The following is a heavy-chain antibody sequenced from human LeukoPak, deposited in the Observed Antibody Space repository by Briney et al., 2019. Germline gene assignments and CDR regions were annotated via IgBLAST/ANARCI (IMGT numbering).Heavy chain of an antibody. CDR1: GFTFSIYS. CDR2: ISGSSNTI. CDR3: ARDIAFYCSSTSCYSDALDI. J-gene: IGHJ3*02. D-gene: IGHD2-2*01. Sequence: GRSLRLSCAASGFTFSIYSMNWVRQAPGKGLEWVSYISGSSNTIYYADSVKGRFTISRDNAKNSLYLQMNSLRDEDTAVYYCARDIAFYCSSTSCYSDALDIWGQGTMVTVSS. V-gene: IGHV3-48*02.